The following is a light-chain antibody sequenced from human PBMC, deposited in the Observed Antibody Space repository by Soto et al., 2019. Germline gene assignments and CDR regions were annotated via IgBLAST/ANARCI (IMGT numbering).Light chain of an antibody. J-gene: IGKJ4*01. V-gene: IGKV3-20*01. Sequence: IGLKQSPATLSLAPGERGPLSCRASQSVSRSYLAWYQQKPGQAPRLLIYGASSRATGIPDRFSGSGSGTDFTLTISRLEPEDFAVYYCQQYGSSLTSGGGTKADI. CDR1: QSVSRSY. CDR3: QQYGSSLT. CDR2: GAS.